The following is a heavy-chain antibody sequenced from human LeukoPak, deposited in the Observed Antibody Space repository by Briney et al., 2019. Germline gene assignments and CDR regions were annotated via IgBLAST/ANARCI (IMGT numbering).Heavy chain of an antibody. CDR2: IKQDGSEK. D-gene: IGHD1-26*01. V-gene: IGHV3-7*03. J-gene: IGHJ4*02. CDR1: GLTFNKYW. CDR3: ATYSGVHHKTFDD. Sequence: GGSLRLSCEASGLTFNKYWMTWVRQAPGKGLEWVANIKQDGSEKNYVDSVKGRFTISRDNAKNSLYLQMNSLRAGDTALYYCATYSGVHHKTFDDWGQGTLVTVSS.